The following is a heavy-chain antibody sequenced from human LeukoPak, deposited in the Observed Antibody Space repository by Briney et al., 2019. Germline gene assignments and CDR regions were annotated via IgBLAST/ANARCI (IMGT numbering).Heavy chain of an antibody. CDR1: GGSLSSGGYY. D-gene: IGHD4-17*01. CDR2: IYYSGSA. Sequence: SQTLSLTCTVSGGSLSSGGYYLSWIRPHPGKGLEWIGYIYYSGSAYYNPSLKSRVTISVDTSKNQFSLKLSSVTAADTAVYYCASNSHYGDYACLDYWGQGTLVTVSS. V-gene: IGHV4-31*03. CDR3: ASNSHYGDYACLDY. J-gene: IGHJ4*02.